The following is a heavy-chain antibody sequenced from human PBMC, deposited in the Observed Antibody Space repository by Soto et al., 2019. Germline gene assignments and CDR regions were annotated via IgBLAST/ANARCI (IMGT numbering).Heavy chain of an antibody. D-gene: IGHD3-3*01. J-gene: IGHJ6*03. CDR1: ALTFSSYA. CDR2: NNDTVGST. Sequence: GGSPRLSSAASALTFSSYAMTWARQAPGKELEWVSANNDTVGSTYYADSVNGRFNLSRDNSKNTLYLQMNSLRAEDKAVYYCAKDRVTIFGVPSYYMDVWGKGTTVTVSS. CDR3: AKDRVTIFGVPSYYMDV. V-gene: IGHV3-23*01.